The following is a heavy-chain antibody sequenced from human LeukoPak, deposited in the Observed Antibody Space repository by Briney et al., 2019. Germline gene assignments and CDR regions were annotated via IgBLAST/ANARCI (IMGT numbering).Heavy chain of an antibody. Sequence: PGGSLRLSCAASGFTSSSYAMSWVRQAPGKGLEWVSGISGSGGSTYYADSVKGRFTISRDNSKNTLYLQMNSLRAEDTAVYYCTKGGRSYYFYYMDVWGKGTTVTVSS. CDR1: GFTSSSYA. J-gene: IGHJ6*03. D-gene: IGHD2-15*01. V-gene: IGHV3-23*01. CDR2: ISGSGGST. CDR3: TKGGRSYYFYYMDV.